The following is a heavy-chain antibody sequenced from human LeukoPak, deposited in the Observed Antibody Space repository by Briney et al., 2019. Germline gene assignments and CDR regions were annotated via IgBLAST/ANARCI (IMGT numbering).Heavy chain of an antibody. V-gene: IGHV4-34*01. J-gene: IGHJ4*02. CDR1: GGSFSGYY. D-gene: IGHD4-17*01. CDR2: INHSGST. CDR3: ARGAGGTVTNVLFDY. Sequence: SETLSLTCAVYGGSFSGYYWSWIRQPPGKGLEWIGEINHSGSTNYNPSLKSRVSISVDTSKNQISLKLSSVTAADTAVYYCARGAGGTVTNVLFDYWGQGTLVTVSS.